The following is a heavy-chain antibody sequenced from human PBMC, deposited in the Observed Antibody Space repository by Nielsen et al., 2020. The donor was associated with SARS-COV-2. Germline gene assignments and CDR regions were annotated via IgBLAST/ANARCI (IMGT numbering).Heavy chain of an antibody. J-gene: IGHJ4*02. Sequence: SETLSLTCAVYGGSFSGYYWSWIRQPPGKGLEWIGEINHSGSTNYNPSLKSRVTISVDTSKNQFSLKLSSVTAADTAVYYCARASPRTIFGVVIIGGSLDYWGQGTLVTVSS. V-gene: IGHV4-34*01. CDR2: INHSGST. CDR1: GGSFSGYY. CDR3: ARASPRTIFGVVIIGGSLDY. D-gene: IGHD3-3*01.